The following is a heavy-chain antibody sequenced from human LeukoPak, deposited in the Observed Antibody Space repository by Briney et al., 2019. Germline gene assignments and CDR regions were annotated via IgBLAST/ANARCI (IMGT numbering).Heavy chain of an antibody. D-gene: IGHD2-15*01. CDR1: GGSISSYY. Sequence: SETLSLTCTVSGGSISSYYWSWIRQPPGKGLEWIGYIYYSGSTNYNPSLKSRVTISVDTSKNQFSLKLSSVTAADTAVYYCARSVDCSGGSCYAYSSVWYVDYWGQGTVVTVSS. CDR3: ARSVDCSGGSCYAYSSVWYVDY. V-gene: IGHV4-59*08. J-gene: IGHJ4*02. CDR2: IYYSGST.